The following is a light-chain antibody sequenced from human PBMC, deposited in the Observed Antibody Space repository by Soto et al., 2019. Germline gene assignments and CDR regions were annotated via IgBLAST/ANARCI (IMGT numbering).Light chain of an antibody. J-gene: IGKJ1*01. CDR3: QQYNNWPPWT. CDR2: GAS. Sequence: IVLTQSPGTLSSSPGERATLSCRASQSVSTNNLAWYQQRPGQAPRLLIYGASTRATGIPARFSGSGSGTEFTLTISSLQSEDFAVYYCQQYNNWPPWTFGQGTKVDIK. V-gene: IGKV3-15*01. CDR1: QSVSTNN.